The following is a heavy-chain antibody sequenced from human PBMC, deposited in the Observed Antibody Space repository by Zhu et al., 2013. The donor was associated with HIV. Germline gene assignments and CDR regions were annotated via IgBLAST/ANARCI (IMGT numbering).Heavy chain of an antibody. D-gene: IGHD3-22*01. Sequence: VQLVQSGAEVKKPGSSVKVSCKASGGTFSSYAISWVRQAPGQGLEWMGGIIPIFGTANYAQKFQGRVTITADESTSTAYMELSSLRSEDTAVYYCARASTPTYYYDSRGSGGWFDPLGPGNPWSPSPQ. CDR3: ARASTPTYYYDSRGSGGWFDP. J-gene: IGHJ5*02. V-gene: IGHV1-69*01. CDR2: IIPIFGTA. CDR1: GGTFSSYA.